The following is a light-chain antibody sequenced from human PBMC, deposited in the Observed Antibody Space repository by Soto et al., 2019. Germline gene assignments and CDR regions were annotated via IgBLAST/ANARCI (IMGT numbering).Light chain of an antibody. CDR1: QSISSY. CDR3: QQYYRYPPA. V-gene: IGKV1-5*03. Sequence: DIQMTQSPSSLSASVGDRVTITCRASQSISSYLNWYQQKPGKAPNLLINKASSLEYGVPSRFSGSKSETELTLTISSLQPEDFATYYCQQYYRYPPAFGPGTKVDIK. CDR2: KAS. J-gene: IGKJ3*01.